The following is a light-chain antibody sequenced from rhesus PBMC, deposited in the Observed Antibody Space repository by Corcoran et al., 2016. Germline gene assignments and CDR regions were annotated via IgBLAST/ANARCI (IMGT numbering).Light chain of an antibody. Sequence: DIQMTQSPSSLSASVGDRVTITCRASQGIKTSFIWYQQKPGKTPKRRIYKASSLKSGFPSRFSGSGSCTDFTRTISFLHPEDFATYYFLKYNSAPYSFCQGTKVEIK. CDR2: KAS. J-gene: IGKJ2*01. V-gene: IGKV1-43*02. CDR3: LKYNSAPYS. CDR1: QGIKTS.